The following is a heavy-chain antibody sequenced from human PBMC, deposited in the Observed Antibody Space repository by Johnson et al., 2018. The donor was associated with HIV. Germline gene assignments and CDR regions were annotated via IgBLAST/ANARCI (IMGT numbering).Heavy chain of an antibody. J-gene: IGHJ3*02. V-gene: IGHV3-73*02. CDR3: TTGSSGSNAFDI. Sequence: VQLVESGGGLVQPGGSLKLSCAASGFTFSGSAMHWVRQASGKGLEWVGRIRSKANSYATAYAASVKGRFTISRDNAKNTLYLQMNSLKTEDKAVYYCTTGSSGSNAFDIWGQGTMVTVSS. CDR2: IRSKANSYAT. D-gene: IGHD3-22*01. CDR1: GFTFSGSA.